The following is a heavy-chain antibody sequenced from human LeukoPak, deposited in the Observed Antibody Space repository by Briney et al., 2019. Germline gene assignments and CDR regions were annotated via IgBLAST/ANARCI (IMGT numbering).Heavy chain of an antibody. V-gene: IGHV4-34*01. Sequence: SETLCLTCAVYGGSFSGYYWSWIRQPPGKGLEWMGEINHSGSTNYNPSLKSRVTISVDTSKNQFYLTLSSVTAADTAVYYCARAVPGQLLAVAGYYFDYWGQGTLVTVPS. J-gene: IGHJ4*02. CDR2: INHSGST. CDR1: GGSFSGYY. CDR3: ARAVPGQLLAVAGYYFDY. D-gene: IGHD6-19*01.